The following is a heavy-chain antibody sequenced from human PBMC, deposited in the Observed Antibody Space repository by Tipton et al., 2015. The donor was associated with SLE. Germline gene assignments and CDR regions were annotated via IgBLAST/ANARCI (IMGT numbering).Heavy chain of an antibody. CDR3: ARVRADFGVVIIYEY. CDR2: TYPDDSTS. CDR1: GYSFDGYW. V-gene: IGHV5-51*03. Sequence: QLVQSGAEVKKPGESLRISCKGSGYSFDGYWIVWVRQLPGKGLEWMGITYPDDSTSIYSPSFQGQVTISADKSISTAYLQWSSLKASDTAMYYCARVRADFGVVIIYEYWCQGTLVTVSS. J-gene: IGHJ4*02. D-gene: IGHD3-3*01.